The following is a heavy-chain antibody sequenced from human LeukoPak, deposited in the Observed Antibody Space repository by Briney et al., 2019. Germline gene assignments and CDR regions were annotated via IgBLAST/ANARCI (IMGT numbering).Heavy chain of an antibody. D-gene: IGHD2-2*01. CDR1: GYTLTELS. V-gene: IGHV1-24*01. CDR2: FDPEDGET. CDR3: ATSYCSSTSCEYYYYGMDV. J-gene: IGHJ6*02. Sequence: ASVKVSCKVSGYTLTELSMHWVRQAPGKGLEWMGGFDPEDGETIYAQKFQGRVTMTEDTSTDTAYMELSSLRSEDTAVYYCATSYCSSTSCEYYYYGMDVWGQGTTVTVSS.